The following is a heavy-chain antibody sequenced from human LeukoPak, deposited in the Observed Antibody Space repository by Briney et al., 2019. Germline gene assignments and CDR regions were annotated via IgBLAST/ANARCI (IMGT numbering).Heavy chain of an antibody. D-gene: IGHD3-10*01. CDR2: ISGNSGSI. J-gene: IGHJ4*02. CDR3: ASGTMVRGVIGFDY. CDR1: GFTFDDYA. V-gene: IGHV3-9*01. Sequence: GGSLRLSCAASGFTFDDYAMHWVRQAPGKGLEWVSGISGNSGSIGYADSVKGRFTISRDNAKNSLYLQMNSLRAEDTALYYCASGTMVRGVIGFDYWGQGTLVTVSS.